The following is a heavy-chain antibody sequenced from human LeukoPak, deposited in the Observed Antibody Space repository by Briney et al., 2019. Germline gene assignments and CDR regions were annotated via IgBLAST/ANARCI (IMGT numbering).Heavy chain of an antibody. CDR3: ARGGNLYSSGWYVGLFGEEGDAFDI. CDR1: GYSISSGYY. CDR2: IYHSGST. J-gene: IGHJ3*02. V-gene: IGHV4-38-2*02. Sequence: PSETLSLTCTVSGYSISSGYYWGWIREPPGKGLEWIGSIYHSGSTYYNPSLKSRVTISVDTSKNQFSLKLSSVTAADTAVYYCARGGNLYSSGWYVGLFGEEGDAFDIWGQGTMVTVSS. D-gene: IGHD6-19*01.